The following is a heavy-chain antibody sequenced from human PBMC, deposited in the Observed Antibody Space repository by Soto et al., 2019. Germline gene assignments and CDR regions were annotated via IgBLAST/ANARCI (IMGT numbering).Heavy chain of an antibody. CDR1: GGTFSSYT. J-gene: IGHJ4*02. Sequence: SVKVSCKASGGTFSSYTISWVRQAPGQGLEWMGRIIPILGIANYAQKFQGRVTITADKSTSTAYMELSSLRSEDTAVYYCAREHVDTATGVDYWGQGTLVTVSS. D-gene: IGHD5-18*01. V-gene: IGHV1-69*04. CDR3: AREHVDTATGVDY. CDR2: IIPILGIA.